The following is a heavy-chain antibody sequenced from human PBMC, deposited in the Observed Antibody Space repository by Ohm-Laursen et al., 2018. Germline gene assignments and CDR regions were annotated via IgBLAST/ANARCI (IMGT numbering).Heavy chain of an antibody. CDR3: VKGRLAGAFDY. V-gene: IGHV3-23*01. J-gene: IGHJ4*02. CDR2: ISNNGAGT. CDR1: GFTFSSDT. D-gene: IGHD2-15*01. Sequence: SLRLSCAAPGFTFSSDTMSWVRQAPGKGLEWVSSISNNGAGTYYADSVKGRFTISRDNSKNTLYLQINSLRAEDTAIYYCVKGRLAGAFDYWGQGTLVTVSS.